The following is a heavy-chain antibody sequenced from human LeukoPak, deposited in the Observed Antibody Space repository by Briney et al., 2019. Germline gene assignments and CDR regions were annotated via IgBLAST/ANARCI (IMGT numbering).Heavy chain of an antibody. CDR2: IRYDGSNK. Sequence: GGSLRLSCAASGFTFSSYGMHWVRQAPGKGLEWVAFIRYDGSNKYYADSVKGRFTISRDNSKNTLYLQMNSLRAEDTAVYYCAKDRDVLLWFGPGDYWGQGTLVTVSS. J-gene: IGHJ4*02. V-gene: IGHV3-30*02. CDR3: AKDRDVLLWFGPGDY. D-gene: IGHD3-10*01. CDR1: GFTFSSYG.